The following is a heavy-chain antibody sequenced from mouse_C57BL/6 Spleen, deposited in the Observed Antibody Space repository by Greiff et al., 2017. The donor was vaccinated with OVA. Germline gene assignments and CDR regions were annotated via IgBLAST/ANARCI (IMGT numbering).Heavy chain of an antibody. CDR3: ARRFYDGPLFDY. CDR1: GYSFTGYY. CDR2: INPSTGGT. J-gene: IGHJ2*01. Sequence: EVQLVESGPELVKPGASVKISCKASGYSFTGYYMNWVKQSPEKSLEWIGEINPSTGGTTYNQKFKAKATLTVDKSSSTAYMQLKSLTSEDSAVYYCARRFYDGPLFDYWGQGTTLTVSS. V-gene: IGHV1-42*01. D-gene: IGHD2-3*01.